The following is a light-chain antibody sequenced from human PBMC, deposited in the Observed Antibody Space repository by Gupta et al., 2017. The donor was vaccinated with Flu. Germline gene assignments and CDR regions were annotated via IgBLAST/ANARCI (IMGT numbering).Light chain of an antibody. CDR1: QSVGVC. CDR3: QQCASSPPT. Sequence: PGTLSGSPGERATLSCRASQSVGVCLAWYQQKPGQAPRLVISGVSRRVTGFPDRFTGGGSGTDFTLTISRLEAEDSAIYYCQQCASSPPTFGLGTKVEI. J-gene: IGKJ1*01. V-gene: IGKV3-20*01. CDR2: GVS.